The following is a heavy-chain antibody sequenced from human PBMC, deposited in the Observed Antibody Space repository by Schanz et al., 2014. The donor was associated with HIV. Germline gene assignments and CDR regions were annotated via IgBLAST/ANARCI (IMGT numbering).Heavy chain of an antibody. Sequence: QVQLVESGGGVVQPGGSLRLSCAASGFDFGVYGMHWVRQAPGKGPEWAAVIGPEGNDIHYVDSVAGRFSISRDNSKNTLYLQLGSLRTEDTAVYYCARDLNVGRHFDHWGQGTLVTVSS. CDR3: ARDLNVGRHFDH. V-gene: IGHV3-33*01. D-gene: IGHD1-26*01. J-gene: IGHJ4*02. CDR2: IGPEGNDI. CDR1: GFDFGVYG.